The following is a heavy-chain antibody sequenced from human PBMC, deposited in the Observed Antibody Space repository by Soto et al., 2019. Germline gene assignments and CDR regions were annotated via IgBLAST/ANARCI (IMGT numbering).Heavy chain of an antibody. CDR3: ARESFSASPNFFDY. CDR1: GFAFSNYE. CDR2: ISLSGSTI. D-gene: IGHD3-3*02. V-gene: IGHV3-48*03. Sequence: GGSLRLSCAASGFAFSNYEMNWVRQAPGKGLEWVSYISLSGSTIYYADSVKGRFTISRDDAKNSLYLQMDSLRADDTAVYYCARESFSASPNFFDYWGQGTLVTSPQ. J-gene: IGHJ4*02.